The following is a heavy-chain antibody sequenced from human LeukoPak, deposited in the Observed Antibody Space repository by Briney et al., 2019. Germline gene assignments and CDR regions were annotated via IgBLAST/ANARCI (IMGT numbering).Heavy chain of an antibody. J-gene: IGHJ4*02. Sequence: ASVKVSCKASGGTFSSYAISWVRQAPGQGLEWMGGIIPIFGTANYAQKFQGRVTITADKSTSTAYMELSSLRSEDTAVYYCARLYCSGGSCYNSGSHWGQGTLVTVSS. CDR3: ARLYCSGGSCYNSGSH. V-gene: IGHV1-69*06. D-gene: IGHD2-15*01. CDR2: IIPIFGTA. CDR1: GGTFSSYA.